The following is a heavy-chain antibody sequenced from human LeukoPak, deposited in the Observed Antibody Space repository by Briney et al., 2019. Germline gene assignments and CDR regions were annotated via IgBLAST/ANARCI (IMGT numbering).Heavy chain of an antibody. J-gene: IGHJ4*02. Sequence: GGSLRLSCAASGFTFSSYNMNWVRQAPGKGLEWVSSISSRSSYINYADSVKGRFTISRDNAKNSLYLQMNSLRAEDTAVYYCTRGSYGDYEYWGQGTLVTVSS. CDR2: ISSRSSYI. CDR3: TRGSYGDYEY. D-gene: IGHD4-17*01. CDR1: GFTFSSYN. V-gene: IGHV3-21*01.